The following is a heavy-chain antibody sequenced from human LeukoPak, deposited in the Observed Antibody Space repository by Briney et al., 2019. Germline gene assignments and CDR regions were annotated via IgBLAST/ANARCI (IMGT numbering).Heavy chain of an antibody. CDR2: IIPLFGTA. D-gene: IGHD1-26*01. CDR1: GDTFSRYA. J-gene: IGHJ3*02. Sequence: SVKVSCKASGDTFSRYAISWVRQAPGQGLEWMGGIIPLFGTADYAQKFQGRVTITADKSTSTAYMELSSLRSEDTAVYYCARGKWELPVPRAFDIWGQGTMVTVSS. CDR3: ARGKWELPVPRAFDI. V-gene: IGHV1-69*06.